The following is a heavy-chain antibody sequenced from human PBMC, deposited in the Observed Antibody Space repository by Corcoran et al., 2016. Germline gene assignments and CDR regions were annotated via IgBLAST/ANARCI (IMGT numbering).Heavy chain of an antibody. D-gene: IGHD2-2*01. CDR3: ASTKDYYYYGMDV. J-gene: IGHJ6*02. CDR1: GFTFSSYG. Sequence: QVQLVESGGGVVQPGRSLRLSCAASGFTFSSYGMHWVRQAPGKGLEWVAVIWYDGSNKYYADSVKGRFTISRDNSKNTLYLQMNSLRAEDTAVYYWASTKDYYYYGMDVWGQGTTVTVSS. V-gene: IGHV3-33*01. CDR2: IWYDGSNK.